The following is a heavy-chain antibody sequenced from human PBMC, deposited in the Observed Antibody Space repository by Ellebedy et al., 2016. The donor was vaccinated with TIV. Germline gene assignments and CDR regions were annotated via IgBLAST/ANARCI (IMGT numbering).Heavy chain of an antibody. J-gene: IGHJ4*02. Sequence: GGSLRLXXAASGFTFSSYAMSWVRQAPGKGLEWVSAISGSGGSTYYADSVKGRFTISRDNSKNTLYLQMNSLRAEDTAVYYCAKDSPDSNYASPNYFDYWGQGTLVTVSS. CDR3: AKDSPDSNYASPNYFDY. CDR1: GFTFSSYA. CDR2: ISGSGGST. V-gene: IGHV3-23*01. D-gene: IGHD1-7*01.